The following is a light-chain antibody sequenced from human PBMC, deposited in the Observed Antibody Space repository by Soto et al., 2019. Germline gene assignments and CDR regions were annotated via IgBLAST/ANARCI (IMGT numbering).Light chain of an antibody. Sequence: QSVLTQPPSASGTPGQRVTIFCFGTSSNIGSNYVYWYQQLPGTAPKLLIYRNNQRPSGVPDRFSGSKSGTSASLAISGLRSEDEADYYCAAWDDSLSAVVFGGGTKVTVL. CDR2: RNN. CDR1: SSNIGSNY. CDR3: AAWDDSLSAVV. V-gene: IGLV1-47*01. J-gene: IGLJ2*01.